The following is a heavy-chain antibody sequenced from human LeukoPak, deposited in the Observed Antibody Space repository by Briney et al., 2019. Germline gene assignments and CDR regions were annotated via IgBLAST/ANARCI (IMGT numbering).Heavy chain of an antibody. Sequence: SETLSLTCTVSGGSISSYYWSWIRQPPGKGLEWIGYIYYSGSTNYNPSLKSRVTISVDTSKNQFSLKLSSVTAADTAVYYCARFAVGATDDYWGQGTLVTVSS. CDR3: ARFAVGATDDY. CDR1: GGSISSYY. D-gene: IGHD1-26*01. V-gene: IGHV4-59*01. CDR2: IYYSGST. J-gene: IGHJ4*02.